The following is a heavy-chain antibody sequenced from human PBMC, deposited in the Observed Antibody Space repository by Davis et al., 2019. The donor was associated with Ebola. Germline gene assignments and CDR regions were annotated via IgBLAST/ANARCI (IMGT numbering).Heavy chain of an antibody. V-gene: IGHV4-31*03. D-gene: IGHD5-12*01. J-gene: IGHJ4*02. CDR1: GGSISSGGYY. Sequence: SETLSLTCTVSGGSISSGGYYWSWIRQHPGKGLEWIGYIYYSGSTYYNPSLKSRVTISVDTSKNQFSLKLSSVTAADTAVYYCARHRGARGYVAKYYFDYWGQGTLVTVSS. CDR3: ARHRGARGYVAKYYFDY. CDR2: IYYSGST.